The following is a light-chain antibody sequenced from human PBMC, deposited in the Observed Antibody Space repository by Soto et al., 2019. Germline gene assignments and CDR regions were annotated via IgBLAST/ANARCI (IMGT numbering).Light chain of an antibody. V-gene: IGKV3-11*01. CDR2: DAS. CDR1: QSVGSY. J-gene: IGKJ4*01. CDR3: QQRYIWPPLT. Sequence: EVVLTQSPATLSLSPGERATLSCRASQSVGSYLAWYQQKPGQAPRLLIYDASNRATGIPARFSGSGSGTDFTLTISSLEPEDFAVYYCQQRYIWPPLTFGGGTKVEI.